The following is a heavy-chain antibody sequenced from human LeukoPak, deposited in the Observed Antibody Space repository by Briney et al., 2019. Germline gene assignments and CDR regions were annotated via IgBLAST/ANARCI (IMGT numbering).Heavy chain of an antibody. CDR1: GYTFTSYG. J-gene: IGHJ6*03. D-gene: IGHD2-15*01. CDR2: ISAYNGNT. V-gene: IGHV1-18*01. Sequence: ASVKVSCKASGYTFTSYGISWVRQAPGQGLEWMGWISAYNGNTNYAQKLQGRVTMTEDTSTDTAYMELSSLRSEDTAVYYCASLLPPGRNYYYYMDVWGKGTTVTVSS. CDR3: ASLLPPGRNYYYYMDV.